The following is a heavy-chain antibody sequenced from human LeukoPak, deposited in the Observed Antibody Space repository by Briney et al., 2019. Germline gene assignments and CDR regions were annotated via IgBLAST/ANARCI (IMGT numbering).Heavy chain of an antibody. J-gene: IGHJ4*02. CDR2: INHSGGT. Sequence: PSETLSLTCAVYGGSFSGYYWSWIRQPPGKGLEWIGEINHSGGTNYNPSLKSRVTISVDTSKNQFSLKLSSVTAADTAVYYCARFPYIDYWGQGTLVTVSS. CDR3: ARFPYIDY. V-gene: IGHV4-34*01. D-gene: IGHD1-14*01. CDR1: GGSFSGYY.